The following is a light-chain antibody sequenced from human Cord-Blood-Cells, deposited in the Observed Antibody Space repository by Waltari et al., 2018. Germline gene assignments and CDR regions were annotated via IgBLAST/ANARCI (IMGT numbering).Light chain of an antibody. CDR3: SSYTSSSTRV. CDR2: DVS. CDR1: SSDVGGYNY. J-gene: IGLJ2*01. Sequence: QSALTQPASVSGSPGQSITISCTGTSSDVGGYNYVSWYQQHPGKAPKLMIYDVSNRPSGVSNRFSGSKSGNQASLTISGLQAEDEADYYCSSYTSSSTRVFGGGTKLTVL. V-gene: IGLV2-14*01.